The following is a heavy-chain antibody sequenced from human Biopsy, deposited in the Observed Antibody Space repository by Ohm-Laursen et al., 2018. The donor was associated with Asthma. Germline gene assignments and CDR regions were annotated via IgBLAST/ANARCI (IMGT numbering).Heavy chain of an antibody. J-gene: IGHJ6*02. D-gene: IGHD5-12*01. CDR2: LIPVLGTP. V-gene: IGHV1-69*13. CDR1: GDSFSNYA. Sequence: SVKVSCKASGDSFSNYAISWVRQAPGQGLEWMGGLIPVLGTPDHAQMFEGRVTITADESTSTAYMELSSLSSEDTAVYYCARGYSGSDRIVYYYSGLEVWGQGTTVTISS. CDR3: ARGYSGSDRIVYYYSGLEV.